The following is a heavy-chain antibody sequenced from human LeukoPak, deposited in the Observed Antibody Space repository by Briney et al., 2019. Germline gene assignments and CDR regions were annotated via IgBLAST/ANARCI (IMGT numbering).Heavy chain of an antibody. Sequence: TSVKVSCKASGGTFSSYAISWVRQAPGQGLEWMGRIIPILGIASYAQKFQGRVTITADKSTSTAYMELSSLRSEDTAVYYCARCGSTSCYPYGMDVWGQGTTVTVSS. CDR3: ARCGSTSCYPYGMDV. V-gene: IGHV1-69*04. D-gene: IGHD2-2*01. CDR1: GGTFSSYA. J-gene: IGHJ6*02. CDR2: IIPILGIA.